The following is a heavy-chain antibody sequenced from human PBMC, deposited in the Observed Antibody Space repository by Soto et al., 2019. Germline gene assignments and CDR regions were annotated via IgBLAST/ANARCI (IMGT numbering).Heavy chain of an antibody. CDR3: ARDPGTGTLYYYYGMDV. CDR2: IYTSGST. Sequence: PFETLSLTCTVSGGSISSYYWSWIRQPAGKGLEWIGRIYTSGSTNYNPSLKSRVTMSVDTSKNQFSLKLSSVTAADTAAYYCARDPGTGTLYYYYGMDVWGQGTTVTVSS. D-gene: IGHD1-7*01. V-gene: IGHV4-4*07. J-gene: IGHJ6*02. CDR1: GGSISSYY.